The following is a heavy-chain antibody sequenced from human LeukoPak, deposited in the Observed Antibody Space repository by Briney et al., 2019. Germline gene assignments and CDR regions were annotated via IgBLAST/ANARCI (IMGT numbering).Heavy chain of an antibody. D-gene: IGHD2-21*02. CDR3: AAAVVTASPVLDY. J-gene: IGHJ4*02. V-gene: IGHV4-59*01. CDR2: IYYSGST. CDR1: GGSISSYY. Sequence: RSETLSLTCTVSGGSISSYYWSWIRQPPGKGLEWIGYIYYSGSTNYNPSLKSRVTISVDTSKNQFSLKLSSVTAVDTAVYYCAAAVVTASPVLDYWGQGTLVTVSS.